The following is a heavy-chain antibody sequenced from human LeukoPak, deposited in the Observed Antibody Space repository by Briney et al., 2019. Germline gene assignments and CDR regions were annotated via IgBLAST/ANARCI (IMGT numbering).Heavy chain of an antibody. Sequence: SETLSLTCTVSGGSISSSSYYWGWIRQPPGKGLEWIGEINHSGSTNYNPSLKSRVTISIDTSTNEVSLRLTSVTATDTAVYFCARAPRQSSWYDSWGQGTLVTVSS. CDR2: INHSGST. CDR1: GGSISSSSYY. D-gene: IGHD6-13*01. CDR3: ARAPRQSSWYDS. J-gene: IGHJ5*01. V-gene: IGHV4-39*07.